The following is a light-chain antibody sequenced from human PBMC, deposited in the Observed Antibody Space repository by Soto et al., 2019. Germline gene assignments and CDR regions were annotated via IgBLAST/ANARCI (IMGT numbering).Light chain of an antibody. Sequence: QSVLTQPPSVSAAPGQKVTISFSGSSSNIGNNYVSWYQQLPGTAPKLLIYENNKRPSGIPDRFSGSKSGTSATLGITGLQTGDEADYYCGTWDSSLSAVVFGGGTKLTV. CDR3: GTWDSSLSAVV. V-gene: IGLV1-51*02. CDR1: SSNIGNNY. CDR2: ENN. J-gene: IGLJ2*01.